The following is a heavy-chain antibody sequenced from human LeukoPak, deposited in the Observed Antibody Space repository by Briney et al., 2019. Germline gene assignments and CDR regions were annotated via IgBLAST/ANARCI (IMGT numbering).Heavy chain of an antibody. V-gene: IGHV4-39*07. CDR3: ARSPIFGVIILYFDY. D-gene: IGHD3-3*01. J-gene: IGHJ4*02. Sequence: SETLSLTCTVSGDSISSNHYYWGWIRQSPGKGLEYIGSIFYSGSTYYNPSLKSRVTISADTSKNQFSLNLTSVTAADTAVYYCARSPIFGVIILYFDYWGQGALVTVSA. CDR2: IFYSGST. CDR1: GDSISSNHYY.